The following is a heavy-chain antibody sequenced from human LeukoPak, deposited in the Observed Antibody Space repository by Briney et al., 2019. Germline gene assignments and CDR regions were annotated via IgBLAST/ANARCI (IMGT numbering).Heavy chain of an antibody. Sequence: PGESLKISCKGSGYSFTSYWIGWVRQMPGKGLEWTGIIYPGDSDTRYSPSFQGQVTISADKSISTAYLQWSSLKASDTAMYYCARKSLYSYGEVGAFDIWGQGTMVTVSS. CDR1: GYSFTSYW. J-gene: IGHJ3*02. V-gene: IGHV5-51*03. CDR3: ARKSLYSYGEVGAFDI. CDR2: IYPGDSDT. D-gene: IGHD5-18*01.